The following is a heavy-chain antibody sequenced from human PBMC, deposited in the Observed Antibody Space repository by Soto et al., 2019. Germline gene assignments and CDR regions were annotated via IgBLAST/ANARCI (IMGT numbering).Heavy chain of an antibody. V-gene: IGHV3-48*01. CDR3: ARDIRHVNIVATTIRHFADFGI. CDR2: ISSSSSTI. D-gene: IGHD5-12*01. CDR1: GFTFSSYS. J-gene: IGHJ3*02. Sequence: GGSLRLSCAASGFTFSSYSMNWVRQAPGKGLEWVSYISSSSSTIYYADSVKGRFTISRDNAKNSLYLQMNSLRAEDTAVYYCARDIRHVNIVATTIRHFADFGIWGQGTMLTVSS.